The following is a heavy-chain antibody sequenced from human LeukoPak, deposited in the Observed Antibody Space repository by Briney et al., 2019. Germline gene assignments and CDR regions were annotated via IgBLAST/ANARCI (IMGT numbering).Heavy chain of an antibody. Sequence: GRSLRLTCAASGFTFSSYAMHWVRQAPGKGLEWVAVISYDGSNKYYADSVKGRFTISRDNSKNTLYLQMNSLRAEGTAVYYCANDELRYLLDWGQGTLVTVSP. CDR3: ANDELRYLLD. CDR1: GFTFSSYA. V-gene: IGHV3-30-3*02. D-gene: IGHD3-9*01. CDR2: ISYDGSNK. J-gene: IGHJ4*03.